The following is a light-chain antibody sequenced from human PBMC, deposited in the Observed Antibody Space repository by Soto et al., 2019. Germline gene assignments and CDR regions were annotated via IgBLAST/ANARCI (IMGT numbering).Light chain of an antibody. CDR2: EVT. V-gene: IGLV2-8*01. J-gene: IGLJ2*01. CDR3: SSYAGSNHVI. Sequence: QSALTQPPSASGSPGQSVTISCTGTSSDVGNYNYVSWYQHHPGQAPKVIIYEVTDRPSGVPDRFSGLKSGSTASLAVSGLQADDEADYYCSSYAGSNHVIFGGGTKVTVL. CDR1: SSDVGNYNY.